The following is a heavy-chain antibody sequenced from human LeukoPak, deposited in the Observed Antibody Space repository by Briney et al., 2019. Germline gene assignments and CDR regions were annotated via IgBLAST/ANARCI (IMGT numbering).Heavy chain of an antibody. V-gene: IGHV4-30-4*08. D-gene: IGHD2-2*02. J-gene: IGHJ3*02. Sequence: SETLSLTCTVSGGSISSGDYYWSWIRQPPGKGLEWIGCIYYSGSTYYNPSLKSRVTISVDTSKNQFSLKLSSVTAADTAVYYCARGRYCSSTSCYIPHDAFDIWGQGTMVTVSS. CDR3: ARGRYCSSTSCYIPHDAFDI. CDR2: IYYSGST. CDR1: GGSISSGDYY.